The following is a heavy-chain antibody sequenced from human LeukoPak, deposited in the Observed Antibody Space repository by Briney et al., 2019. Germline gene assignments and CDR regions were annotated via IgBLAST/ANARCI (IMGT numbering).Heavy chain of an antibody. D-gene: IGHD1-26*01. CDR3: AREGGSYYYYFDY. J-gene: IGHJ4*02. Sequence: ASVKVSCKASGGTLSSYAFSWVRQAPGQGLEWMGRIIPILGITNYVQRFQGRVTITADKFTSTAYLELSSLRSEDTAVYYCAREGGSYYYYFDYWGQGTLVTVSS. CDR2: IIPILGIT. CDR1: GGTLSSYA. V-gene: IGHV1-69*04.